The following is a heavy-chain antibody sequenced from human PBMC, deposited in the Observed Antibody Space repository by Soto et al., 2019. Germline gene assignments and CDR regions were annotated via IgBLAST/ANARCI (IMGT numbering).Heavy chain of an antibody. CDR3: ARPMSTREYSSSPLDGMEV. V-gene: IGHV5-10-1*01. J-gene: IGHJ6*02. D-gene: IGHD6-13*01. CDR1: GYSFTSYW. Sequence: PGESLKISCKGSGYSFTSYWISWVRQMPGKGLEWMGRIDPSDSYTNYSPSFRGHVTISADKSISTAYLQWSSLKASDTAMYYCARPMSTREYSSSPLDGMEVWGQGTTVTVSS. CDR2: IDPSDSYT.